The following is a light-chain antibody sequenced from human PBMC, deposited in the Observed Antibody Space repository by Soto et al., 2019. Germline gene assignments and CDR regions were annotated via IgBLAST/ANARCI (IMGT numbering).Light chain of an antibody. CDR3: QQYNNWRT. V-gene: IGKV3-15*01. CDR2: GAS. J-gene: IGKJ1*01. Sequence: EIVMTQSPATLSLSPGERATLSCRASQSVSSKLAWYQQKPGQAPRLLIYGASTRATGIPARFSGTGSGTEFTLTISSLQSEDFAVYYWQQYNNWRTFGQGTKVEIK. CDR1: QSVSSK.